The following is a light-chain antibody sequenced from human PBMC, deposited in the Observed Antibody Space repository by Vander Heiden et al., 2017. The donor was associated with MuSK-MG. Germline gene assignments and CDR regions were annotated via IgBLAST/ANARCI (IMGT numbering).Light chain of an antibody. V-gene: IGKV4-1*01. CDR3: QQYYTTPYT. CDR2: WAS. Sequence: DIVMTQSPDSLAVSLGERATINCKSSQSVLYSSNNKNYLAWYQQKPGQPPKLLIYWASTRESGVRERFSGSGSGTDFTLTISSLQAEDVAVYYCQQYYTTPYTFGQGTKLEI. J-gene: IGKJ2*01. CDR1: QSVLYSSNNKNY.